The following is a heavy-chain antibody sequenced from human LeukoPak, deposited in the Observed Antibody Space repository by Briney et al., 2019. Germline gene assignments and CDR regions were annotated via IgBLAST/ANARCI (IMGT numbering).Heavy chain of an antibody. D-gene: IGHD4-17*01. J-gene: IGHJ4*02. CDR1: GGSFSGYY. CDR3: ARRTPYGELDY. Sequence: SETLSPTCAVYGGSFSGYYWSWIRQPPGKGLEWIGYIYYSGSTNYNPSLKSRVTISVDTSKNQFSLKLSSVTAADTAVYYCARRTPYGELDYWGQGTLVTVSS. CDR2: IYYSGST. V-gene: IGHV4-59*08.